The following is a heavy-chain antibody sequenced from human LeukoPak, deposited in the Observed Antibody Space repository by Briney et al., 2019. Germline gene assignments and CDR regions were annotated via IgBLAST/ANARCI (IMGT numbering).Heavy chain of an antibody. Sequence: GGSLRLSCAASGFTFGTYSMNWVRQAPGKVLEWVSYISSGSSTIYYADSVKGRFTISRDNAKNSLYLQTNSLRDEDTAVYYCARGSNPDYWGQGTLVTVSS. V-gene: IGHV3-48*02. CDR3: ARGSNPDY. J-gene: IGHJ4*02. CDR2: ISSGSSTI. CDR1: GFTFGTYS.